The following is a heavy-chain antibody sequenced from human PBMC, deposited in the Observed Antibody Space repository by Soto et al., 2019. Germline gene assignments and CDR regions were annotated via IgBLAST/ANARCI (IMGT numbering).Heavy chain of an antibody. Sequence: QVQLVQSGAEVKKPVASMKISCKASGYIFANHYIHWVRQAPGQGLEWMGIITPLGGSTNYLQKFQGRVTMTRDTSTSSVYMALSSLRSEDTAVYFCARADYYDGSGFYYDYWGQGTLVTFSS. CDR3: ARADYYDGSGFYYDY. V-gene: IGHV1-46*01. D-gene: IGHD3-22*01. CDR1: GYIFANHY. J-gene: IGHJ4*02. CDR2: ITPLGGST.